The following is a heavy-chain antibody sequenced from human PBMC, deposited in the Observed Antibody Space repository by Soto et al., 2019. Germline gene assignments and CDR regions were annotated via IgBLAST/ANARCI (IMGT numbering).Heavy chain of an antibody. J-gene: IGHJ5*02. CDR1: SNTFTNYW. V-gene: IGHV5-51*03. CDR2: ISPGDSDT. Sequence: EVQLVQSGAEVKKPGESLRISCMGSSNTFTNYWIAWVRQMSGKGLEWMGSISPGDSDTRYSPSFQGQVTISVDKSISTAYLPWDSLKASDTAIYYCARLVVAVTDRRWLDPWGQGTLVTVSS. CDR3: ARLVVAVTDRRWLDP. D-gene: IGHD2-15*01.